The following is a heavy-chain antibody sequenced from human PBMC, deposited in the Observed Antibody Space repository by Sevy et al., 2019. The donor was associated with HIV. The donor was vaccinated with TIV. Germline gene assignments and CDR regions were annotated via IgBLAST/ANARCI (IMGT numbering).Heavy chain of an antibody. V-gene: IGHV3-7*01. Sequence: GGSLRLSCAASGFTFSSYWMSWVRQAPGKGLEWVATMKEDGSVRNYVDSVKGRFTISRDNAKNSLYLQMNSLRAEDTAVYYCVREGVGGYSYSLDCWGQGTLVTVSS. D-gene: IGHD5-18*01. CDR2: MKEDGSVR. CDR3: VREGVGGYSYSLDC. J-gene: IGHJ4*02. CDR1: GFTFSSYW.